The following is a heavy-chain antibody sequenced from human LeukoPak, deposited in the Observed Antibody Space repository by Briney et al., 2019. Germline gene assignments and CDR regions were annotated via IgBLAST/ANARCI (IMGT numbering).Heavy chain of an antibody. J-gene: IGHJ4*02. Sequence: SETLSLTCAVYGGSFSGYYWSWIRQPPGKGLEWIGEINHSGSTNYNPSLKSRVTISVDTSKNQFSLKLSSVTAADTAVNYCARGLMYSSSWPYWGQGTLVTVSS. CDR3: ARGLMYSSSWPY. V-gene: IGHV4-34*01. D-gene: IGHD6-13*01. CDR1: GGSFSGYY. CDR2: INHSGST.